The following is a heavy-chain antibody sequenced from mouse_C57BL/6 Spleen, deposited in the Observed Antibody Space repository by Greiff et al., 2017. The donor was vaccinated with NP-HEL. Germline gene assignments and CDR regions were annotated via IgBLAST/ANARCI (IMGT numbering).Heavy chain of an antibody. D-gene: IGHD1-1*01. CDR2: IWTGGGT. Sequence: VMLVESGPGLVAPSQSLSITCTVSGFSLTSYAISWVRQPPGKGLEWLGVIWTGGGTNYNSALKSRLSISKDNSKSQVFLKMNSLQTDDTARYYCARNRDSYYCSPFDYWGQGTTLTVSS. V-gene: IGHV2-9-1*01. CDR1: GFSLTSYA. J-gene: IGHJ2*01. CDR3: ARNRDSYYCSPFDY.